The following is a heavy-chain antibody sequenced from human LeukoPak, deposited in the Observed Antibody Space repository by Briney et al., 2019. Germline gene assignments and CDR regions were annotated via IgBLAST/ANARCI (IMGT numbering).Heavy chain of an antibody. V-gene: IGHV3-23*01. D-gene: IGHD3-3*01. CDR1: GFTFKNYA. Sequence: PGGSLRLSCAASGFTFKNYAMSWVRRSRGKAVEWVSAISDSGGNTYFAHSEKGRFTLSRDNSKNTLNLQMSTLRVEETAVYYCAKMSRSGYSADFDYWGQGNLVTVSS. J-gene: IGHJ4*02. CDR2: ISDSGGNT. CDR3: AKMSRSGYSADFDY.